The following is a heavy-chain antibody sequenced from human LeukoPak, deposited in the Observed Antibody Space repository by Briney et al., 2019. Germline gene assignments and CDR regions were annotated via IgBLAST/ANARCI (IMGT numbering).Heavy chain of an antibody. J-gene: IGHJ4*02. D-gene: IGHD3-16*01. V-gene: IGHV1-46*01. CDR3: ATYWGEAFDY. CDR1: GYTFTSYY. CDR2: INPSGGST. Sequence: ASVKVSCKASGYTFTSYYMHWVRQAPGQGLEWMGIINPSGGSTSYAQKFQGRVTMTRDTSTSRVYMELSSLRSEDTAVYYCATYWGEAFDYWGQGTLVTVSS.